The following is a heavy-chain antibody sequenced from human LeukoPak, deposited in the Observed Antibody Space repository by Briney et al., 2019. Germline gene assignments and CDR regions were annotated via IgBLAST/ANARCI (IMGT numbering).Heavy chain of an antibody. CDR3: ARAPPRTNYGMDV. D-gene: IGHD3-3*01. V-gene: IGHV3-53*01. J-gene: IGHJ6*02. CDR2: IYSGGST. Sequence: GGSLRLSCAASGFTVSSNYMSWVRQAPGKGLEWVSVIYSGGSTYYADSVKGRFTISRDNSKNTLYLQMNSLRAEDTAVYYCARAPPRTNYGMDVWGQGTTVTVSS. CDR1: GFTVSSNY.